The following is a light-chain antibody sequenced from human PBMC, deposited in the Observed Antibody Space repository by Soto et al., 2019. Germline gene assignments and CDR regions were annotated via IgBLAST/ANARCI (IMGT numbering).Light chain of an antibody. V-gene: IGLV1-47*01. Sequence: QAVVTQPTSASGTPGQRVTISCSGSTSNLGSNFVYWYQQVPGAAPKLLISRNDQRPSGVPDRFSGSKSGTSASLAISGLRSEDEADYHCAAWDDSLSGVVFGGGTKLTVL. J-gene: IGLJ3*02. CDR1: TSNLGSNF. CDR3: AAWDDSLSGVV. CDR2: RND.